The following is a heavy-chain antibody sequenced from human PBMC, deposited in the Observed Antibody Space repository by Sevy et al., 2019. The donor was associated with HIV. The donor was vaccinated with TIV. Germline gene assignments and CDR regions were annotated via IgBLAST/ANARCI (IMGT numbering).Heavy chain of an antibody. J-gene: IGHJ6*02. Sequence: GGSLRLSCAASGFTFSSYAMHWVRQAPGKGLEWVAVISYDGSNKYYADSVKGRFTISRDNSKNTLYLQMNSLRAEDTAVYYSARDGVLRFLEWSYTGMDVWGQGTTVTVSS. CDR1: GFTFSSYA. V-gene: IGHV3-30-3*01. D-gene: IGHD3-3*01. CDR3: ARDGVLRFLEWSYTGMDV. CDR2: ISYDGSNK.